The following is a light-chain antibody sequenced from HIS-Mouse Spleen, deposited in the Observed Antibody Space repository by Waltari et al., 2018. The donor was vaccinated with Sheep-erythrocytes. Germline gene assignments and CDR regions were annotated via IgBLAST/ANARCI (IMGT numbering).Light chain of an antibody. V-gene: IGKV1-13*02. Sequence: AIQLTQSPSSLSASVGDRVTITCRASQGISSALAWYQQKPGKAPKLLVYDASSLESGGPSRFSGSGSGTDFTLTISILQPEDWATYYCQQFKSDALTVGAGSKVEIK. CDR3: QQFKSDALT. CDR2: DAS. CDR1: QGISSA. J-gene: IGKJ4*01.